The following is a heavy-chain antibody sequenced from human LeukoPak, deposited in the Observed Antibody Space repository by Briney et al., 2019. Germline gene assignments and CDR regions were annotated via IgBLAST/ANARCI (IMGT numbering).Heavy chain of an antibody. Sequence: PGGSLRLSCAASGFTFSSYAMSWVRQAPGKGLEWVSAISGSGGSTYYADSVKGRFTISRDNSKNTLYLQMNSLRAEDTAVYYCAKDIGSSGYYLGVVGYWGQGTLVTVSS. D-gene: IGHD3-22*01. V-gene: IGHV3-23*01. CDR1: GFTFSSYA. J-gene: IGHJ4*02. CDR3: AKDIGSSGYYLGVVGY. CDR2: ISGSGGST.